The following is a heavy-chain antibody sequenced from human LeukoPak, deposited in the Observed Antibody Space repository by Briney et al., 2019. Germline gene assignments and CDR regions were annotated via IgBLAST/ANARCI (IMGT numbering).Heavy chain of an antibody. V-gene: IGHV1-2*02. CDR3: ARAGYCSSTSCYTRYYYYYMDV. J-gene: IGHJ6*03. Sequence: GASVKVSCKASGYTFTGYYMHWVRQAPGQGLEWMGWINPNSGRTNYAQKFQGRVTMTRDTSISTAYMELSRLRSNDTAVYYCARAGYCSSTSCYTRYYYYYMDVWGKGTTVTVSS. CDR2: INPNSGRT. CDR1: GYTFTGYY. D-gene: IGHD2-2*02.